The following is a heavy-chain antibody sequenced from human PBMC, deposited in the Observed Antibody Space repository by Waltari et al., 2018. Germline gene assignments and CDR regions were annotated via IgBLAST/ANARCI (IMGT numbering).Heavy chain of an antibody. CDR1: GYTFTGSY. J-gene: IGHJ6*02. Sequence: QVQLVQSGAEVKKPGASVKVSCKASGYTFTGSYLHWVRQAPGQGLEWMGWIKPNSGGTNYAQKFQGRVTMTRDTSISTAYMELSRLRSDDTAVYYCARVDGMVYARNYYGMDVWGQGTTVTVSS. CDR3: ARVDGMVYARNYYGMDV. V-gene: IGHV1-2*02. CDR2: IKPNSGGT. D-gene: IGHD2-8*01.